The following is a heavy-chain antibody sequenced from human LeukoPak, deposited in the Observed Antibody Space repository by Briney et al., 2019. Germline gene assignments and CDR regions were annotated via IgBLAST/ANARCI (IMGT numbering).Heavy chain of an antibody. CDR3: AKVSRFFGGHFDY. D-gene: IGHD3-16*01. CDR2: ISGNGAST. V-gene: IGHV3-23*01. J-gene: IGHJ4*02. CDR1: GFPFSNYA. Sequence: PGGSLRLPCAASGFPFSNYALNWVRQAPGKGLEWVPAISGNGASTYYADSVKGRFTISRDSSKNILYLQMNSLRAEDTAIYYCAKVSRFFGGHFDYWGQGTLVTVSS.